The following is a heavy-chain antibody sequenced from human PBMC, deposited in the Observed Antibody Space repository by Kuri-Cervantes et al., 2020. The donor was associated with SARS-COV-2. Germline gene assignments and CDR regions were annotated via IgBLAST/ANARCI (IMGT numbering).Heavy chain of an antibody. J-gene: IGHJ4*02. Sequence: GESLKISCAASGFTFSSYAMSWVRQASGKGLEWVGRIRSKANSYATAYAASVKGRFTISRDDSKNTAYLQMNSLKTEDTAVYYCTRQPTYFDYWGQGTLVTVSS. CDR1: GFTFSSYA. CDR3: TRQPTYFDY. V-gene: IGHV3-73*01. CDR2: IRSKANSYAT.